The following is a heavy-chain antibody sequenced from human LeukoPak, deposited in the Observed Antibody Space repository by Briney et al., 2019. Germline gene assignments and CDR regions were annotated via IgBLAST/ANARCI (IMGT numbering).Heavy chain of an antibody. CDR1: GFTFSSYS. CDR2: ISYSSSTI. CDR3: ARDLRGSY. J-gene: IGHJ4*02. Sequence: GGSLRLSCAASGFTFSSYSMNWARQAPGKGLEWVSYISYSSSTIYYADSVKGRFTISRDNAKNSLYLQMNSLRAEDTAVYYCARDLRGSYWGQGTLVTVSS. V-gene: IGHV3-48*04. D-gene: IGHD5-12*01.